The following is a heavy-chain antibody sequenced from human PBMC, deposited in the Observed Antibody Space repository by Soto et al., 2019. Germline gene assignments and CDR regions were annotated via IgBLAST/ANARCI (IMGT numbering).Heavy chain of an antibody. CDR1: GGTFSSYA. CDR2: IIPIFGTA. D-gene: IGHD6-19*01. V-gene: IGHV1-69*01. J-gene: IGHJ4*02. Sequence: QVQLVQSGAEVKKPGSSVKVSCKASGGTFSSYAISWVRQAPGQGLEWMGGIIPIFGTANYAQKFQGRVTITADDSTSTAYMELNSLRSEDTAVYYGATNGDSSGWRPLDYWGQGTLVTVAS. CDR3: ATNGDSSGWRPLDY.